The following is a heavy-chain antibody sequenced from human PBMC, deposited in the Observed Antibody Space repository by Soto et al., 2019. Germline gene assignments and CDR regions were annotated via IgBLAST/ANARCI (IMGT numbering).Heavy chain of an antibody. CDR2: ISGSGGST. CDR1: VFPFSSYS. J-gene: IGHJ6*02. Sequence: GVSLTLSCAASVFPFSSYSMGWVRPAPGKGLEWVSAISGSGGSTYYADSVKGRFTISRDNSKNTLYLQMNSLRAEDTAVYYCAKPMTTTPNYYYYYGMDVWGQGTTVTVSS. V-gene: IGHV3-23*01. D-gene: IGHD4-17*01. CDR3: AKPMTTTPNYYYYYGMDV.